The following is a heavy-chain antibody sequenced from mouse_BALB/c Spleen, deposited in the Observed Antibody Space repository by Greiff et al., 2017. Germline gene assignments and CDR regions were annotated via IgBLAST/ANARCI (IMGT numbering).Heavy chain of an antibody. CDR1: GYSITSGYY. CDR3: ARVGKNYYGSSYGYFDV. Sequence: VQLQQSGPGLVKPSQSLSLTCSVTGYSITSGYYWNWIRQFPGNKLEWMGYISYDGSNNYNPSLKNRISITRDTSKNQFFLKLNSVTTEDTATYYCARVGKNYYGSSYGYFDVWGAGTTVTVSS. CDR2: ISYDGSN. D-gene: IGHD1-1*01. J-gene: IGHJ1*01. V-gene: IGHV3-6*02.